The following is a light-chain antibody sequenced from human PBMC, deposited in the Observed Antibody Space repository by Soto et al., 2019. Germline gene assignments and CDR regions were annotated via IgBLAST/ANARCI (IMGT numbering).Light chain of an antibody. J-gene: IGKJ2*01. V-gene: IGKV3-20*01. Sequence: EIVLTQSPGTLSLSPGERATLSCRASQSIVRSYLAWYQQKPGQAPRLLTYGASSRATGIPDRFSGSGSGTDFTLTISRLEPEDFAVYYCQQYGSSPYTFGQGTKLEIK. CDR1: QSIVRSY. CDR2: GAS. CDR3: QQYGSSPYT.